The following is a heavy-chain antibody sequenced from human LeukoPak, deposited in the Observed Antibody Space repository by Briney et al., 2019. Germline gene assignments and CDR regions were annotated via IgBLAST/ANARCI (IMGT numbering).Heavy chain of an antibody. CDR2: ISSSSSYI. CDR3: ASQDYYDSSGADY. CDR1: GFTFSSYS. D-gene: IGHD3-22*01. Sequence: GGSLRLSCAASGFTFSSYSMNWVRQAPGKGLEWVSSISSSSSYIYYADSVKGRFTISRDNAKNSLYLQMNSLRAEDTAVYYCASQDYYDSSGADYWGQGTLVTVSS. J-gene: IGHJ4*02. V-gene: IGHV3-21*01.